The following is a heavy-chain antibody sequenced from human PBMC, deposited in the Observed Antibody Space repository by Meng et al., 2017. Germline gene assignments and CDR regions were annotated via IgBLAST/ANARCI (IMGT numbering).Heavy chain of an antibody. J-gene: IGHJ5*02. D-gene: IGHD2/OR15-2a*01. CDR1: GFTFRDYY. CDR2: ISTTGSSI. V-gene: IGHV3-11*04. CDR3: ARDHGFLNWFDP. Sequence: QWVDCGGGLGKAGGSLRLSCAALGFTFRDYYMTWIRLAPGKGLDWVSSISTTGSSIYYADSVKGRFSISRDNAENSLYLQINSLRVEDTAVYYFARDHGFLNWFDPWGQGTLVTVSS.